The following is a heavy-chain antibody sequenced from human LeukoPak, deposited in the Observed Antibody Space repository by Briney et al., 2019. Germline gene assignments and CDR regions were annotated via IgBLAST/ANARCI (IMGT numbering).Heavy chain of an antibody. CDR3: AREGRYDILTGYYKGFDY. CDR1: GFTFSDYY. J-gene: IGHJ4*02. CDR2: ISSSSSYT. D-gene: IGHD3-9*01. V-gene: IGHV3-11*06. Sequence: GGSLRLSGAASGFTFSDYYMSWIRQAPGKGLEWVSYISSSSSYTNYADSVKGRFTISRDNAKNSLYLQMNSLRAEDTAVYYCAREGRYDILTGYYKGFDYWGQGTLVTVSS.